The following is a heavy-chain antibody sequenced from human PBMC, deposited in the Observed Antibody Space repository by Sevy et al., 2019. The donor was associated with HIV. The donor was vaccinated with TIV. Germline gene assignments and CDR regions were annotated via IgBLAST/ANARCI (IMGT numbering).Heavy chain of an antibody. V-gene: IGHV4-30-4*01. CDR1: RGSIRHADSY. J-gene: IGHJ5*02. D-gene: IGHD3-10*01. CDR3: ARSTVWFGELT. CDR2: IYYSGNT. Sequence: TLSLTCTVSRGSIRHADSYWNWIRQPPGKGLEWIGYIYYSGNTYYNPSLWSRFSISVDTSKNQFSLQLTSVTAADTAVYFCARSTVWFGELTWGQGTPVTVSS.